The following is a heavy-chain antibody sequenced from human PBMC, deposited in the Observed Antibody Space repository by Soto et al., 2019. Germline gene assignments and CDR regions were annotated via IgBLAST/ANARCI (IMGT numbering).Heavy chain of an antibody. D-gene: IGHD4-17*01. CDR3: ARGDATKIVVTTYYAMDV. V-gene: IGHV1-69*13. CDR2: IIPVFGTA. Sequence: ASVKVSCKASGYTFTSYYMHWVRQAPGQGLEWMGGIIPVFGTANYAQKFQSRVTITADESTNIVYMDVTSLRSEDTAVYYCARGDATKIVVTTYYAMDVWGQGTTVTVSS. CDR1: GYTFTSYY. J-gene: IGHJ6*02.